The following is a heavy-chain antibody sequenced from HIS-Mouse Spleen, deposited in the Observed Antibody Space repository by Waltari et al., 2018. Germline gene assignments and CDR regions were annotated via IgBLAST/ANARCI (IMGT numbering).Heavy chain of an antibody. CDR3: ARDDRRYSSRNWYLDL. J-gene: IGHJ2*01. CDR2: INHSGST. D-gene: IGHD6-13*01. Sequence: QVQLQQWGAGLLKPSETLSLTCAVYGGSFSGYYWRWIRQPPGKGLEWIGEINHSGSTNYNPSLKSRVTISVDTSKNQFSLKLSSVTAADTAVYYCARDDRRYSSRNWYLDLWGRGTLVTVSS. V-gene: IGHV4-34*01. CDR1: GGSFSGYY.